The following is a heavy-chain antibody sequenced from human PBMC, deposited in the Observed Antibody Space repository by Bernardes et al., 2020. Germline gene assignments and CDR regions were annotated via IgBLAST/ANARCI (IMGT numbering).Heavy chain of an antibody. V-gene: IGHV3-7*03. CDR1: GFTFNRHW. J-gene: IGHJ4*02. CDR2: IKPDGSEK. Sequence: VGSLILSCTASGFTFNRHWMYWVRQAPGKGLEWVANIKPDGSEKLYVDSVKGRFTISRDNAKNSLYLQMNSLRAEDTAIYYCARIPGSSTLFDYWGQGTLVTVSS. CDR3: ARIPGSSTLFDY. D-gene: IGHD3-10*01.